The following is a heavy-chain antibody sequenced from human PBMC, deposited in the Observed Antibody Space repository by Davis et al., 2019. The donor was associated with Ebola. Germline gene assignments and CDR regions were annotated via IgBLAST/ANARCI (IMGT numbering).Heavy chain of an antibody. CDR1: GYTFTNYA. CDR3: AREADGPTTISTRTPYYGVDV. CDR2: IHGGNGNR. V-gene: IGHV1-3*01. D-gene: IGHD4-11*01. Sequence: AASVKVSCKAPGYTFTNYAMHWVRQAPGQRLEWMGWIHGGNGNRKYSQKFQGRVTITADESTSTAYLELSSLKSDDTAVYYCAREADGPTTISTRTPYYGVDVWGQGTTVTVSS. J-gene: IGHJ6*02.